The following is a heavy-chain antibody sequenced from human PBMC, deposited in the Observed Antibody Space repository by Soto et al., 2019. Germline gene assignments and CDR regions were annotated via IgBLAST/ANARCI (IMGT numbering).Heavy chain of an antibody. Sequence: QMQLVESGGGVVHPGRSLRLSWAASGFTFGSYTMPWVRQAPGKGLELVAVISYDGNSERYTDPVKCRFTVSRDNSKSTRYLQMNSLRAEDTALYYCARDGYSGRSDGFDGCCQGTMVTVAS. J-gene: IGHJ3*01. CDR1: GFTFGSYT. CDR2: ISYDGNSE. D-gene: IGHD1-26*01. CDR3: ARDGYSGRSDGFDG. V-gene: IGHV3-30*04.